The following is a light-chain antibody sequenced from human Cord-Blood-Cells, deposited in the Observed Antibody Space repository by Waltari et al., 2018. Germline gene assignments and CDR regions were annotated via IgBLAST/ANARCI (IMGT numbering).Light chain of an antibody. CDR2: DVS. V-gene: IGLV2-14*01. CDR1: RSDGGGYNY. Sequence: QSALTQPASVSGSPGQSITISCTGTRSDGGGYNYVSWYQQHPGNAPKLMIYDVSNRPSGVSNRFSGSKSGNTASLTISGLQAEDEADYYCSSYTSSSTLVFGGGTKLTVL. CDR3: SSYTSSSTLV. J-gene: IGLJ2*01.